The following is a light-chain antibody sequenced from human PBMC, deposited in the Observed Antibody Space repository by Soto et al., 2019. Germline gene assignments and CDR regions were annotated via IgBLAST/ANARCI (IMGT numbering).Light chain of an antibody. J-gene: IGKJ1*01. Sequence: DIQMTQSPSSLSASVGDRVTITCRASQSISSYLNWYQQKPGKAPKLLIYAASSLQSGVPSRFSGSGSGTDFTLTINSLQPEDFATYYCQQSLRPTWTFGQGTKVEIK. V-gene: IGKV1-39*01. CDR1: QSISSY. CDR3: QQSLRPTWT. CDR2: AAS.